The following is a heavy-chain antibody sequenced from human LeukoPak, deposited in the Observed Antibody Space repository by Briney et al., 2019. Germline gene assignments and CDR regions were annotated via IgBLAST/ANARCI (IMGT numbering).Heavy chain of an antibody. V-gene: IGHV3-30*04. CDR1: GFTFSSYA. CDR2: ISYDGSNK. D-gene: IGHD3-16*01. J-gene: IGHJ4*02. CDR3: ARDRDMITSDLGDIDY. Sequence: PGGSLRLSCAASGFTFSSYAMHWVRQAPGKGLEWAAVISYDGSNKYYADSVKGRFTISRDNSKNTLYLQMNSLRAEDTAVYYCARDRDMITSDLGDIDYWGQGTLVTVSS.